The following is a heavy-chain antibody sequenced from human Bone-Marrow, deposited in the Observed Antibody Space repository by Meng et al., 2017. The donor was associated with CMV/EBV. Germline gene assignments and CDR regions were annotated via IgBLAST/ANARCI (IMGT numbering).Heavy chain of an antibody. J-gene: IGHJ4*02. D-gene: IGHD1-26*01. CDR3: ARDLVMIGSSFDY. CDR1: GFTFSSYA. V-gene: IGHV3-30*04. CDR2: ISYDGSNK. Sequence: GESLKISCAASGFTFSSYAMHWVRQAPGKGLEWVAVISYDGSNKYYSDSVKGRFTISRDNSKSTLYLQMNSLRAEDTALYYCARDLVMIGSSFDYWGQGTLVTVSS.